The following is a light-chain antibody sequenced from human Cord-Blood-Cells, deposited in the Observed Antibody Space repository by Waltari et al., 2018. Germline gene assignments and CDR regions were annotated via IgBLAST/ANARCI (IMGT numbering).Light chain of an antibody. CDR1: SSDVGSYNL. Sequence: QSALTQPASVSGSPGQSITISCTGTSSDVGSYNLVSEYQQHPGKAPKLMIYEGSKRPSGVSNHVSGSKSGNTASLTISGLQAEDEADYYCCSYAGSSTVVFGGGTKLTVL. CDR2: EGS. CDR3: CSYAGSSTVV. J-gene: IGLJ2*01. V-gene: IGLV2-23*01.